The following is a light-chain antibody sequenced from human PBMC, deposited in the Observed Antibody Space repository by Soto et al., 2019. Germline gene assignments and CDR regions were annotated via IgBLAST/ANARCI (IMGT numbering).Light chain of an antibody. Sequence: PGERATLSCRASQSVSSYLAWYQQKPGQAPRLLIYDASNRATGIPARFSGSGSGTDFTLTISSLEPEDFAIYYCQQRSNWPPVTFGGGTKVEFK. CDR2: DAS. V-gene: IGKV3-11*01. J-gene: IGKJ4*01. CDR3: QQRSNWPPVT. CDR1: QSVSSY.